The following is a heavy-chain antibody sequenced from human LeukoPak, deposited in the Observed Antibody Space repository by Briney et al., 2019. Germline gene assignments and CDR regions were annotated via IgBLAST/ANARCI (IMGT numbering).Heavy chain of an antibody. CDR2: INPNSGGT. CDR3: ARDWSGYRQNNNDY. D-gene: IGHD3-3*01. J-gene: IGHJ4*02. CDR1: GYTFTGYY. Sequence: ASVKVSCKASGYTFTGYYMEWVRQAPGQGLEWMGWINPNSGGTTYAQKLQRRVPMTRHTSISTAYMELSRLRSDDTAVYYCARDWSGYRQNNNDYWGQGTLVTVSS. V-gene: IGHV1-2*02.